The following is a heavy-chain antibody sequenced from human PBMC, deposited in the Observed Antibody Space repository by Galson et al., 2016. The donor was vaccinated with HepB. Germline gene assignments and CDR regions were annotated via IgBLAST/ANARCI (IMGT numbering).Heavy chain of an antibody. V-gene: IGHV3-21*01. CDR1: GFTFSSYS. Sequence: SLRLSCAASGFTFSSYSMNWVRQAPGKGLEWVSSIDSSSTYIYYADSVKRRFTLSKDNAKNSLYLQMNSLRAEDTAVYYCAREGGIAVTGVPFYYWGQGTLVTVSS. D-gene: IGHD6-19*01. CDR2: IDSSSTYI. J-gene: IGHJ4*02. CDR3: AREGGIAVTGVPFYY.